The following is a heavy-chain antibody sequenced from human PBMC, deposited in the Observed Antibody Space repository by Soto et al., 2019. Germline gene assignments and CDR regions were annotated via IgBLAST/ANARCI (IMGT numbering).Heavy chain of an antibody. V-gene: IGHV3-48*03. CDR3: ARCYLDSSGYYYGMDV. Sequence: PGGSLRLSCAASGFTFSSYEMNWVRQAPGKGLEWVSYISSSGSTIYYADSVKGRFTISRDNAKNSLYLQMNSLRAEDTAVYYCARCYLDSSGYYYGMDVWGQGTTVTVPS. D-gene: IGHD2-2*03. CDR2: ISSSGSTI. J-gene: IGHJ6*02. CDR1: GFTFSSYE.